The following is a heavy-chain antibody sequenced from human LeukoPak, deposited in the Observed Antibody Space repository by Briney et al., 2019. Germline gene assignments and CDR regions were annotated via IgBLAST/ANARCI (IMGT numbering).Heavy chain of an antibody. D-gene: IGHD3-10*01. CDR3: ARVIYGSGSSYYFDY. CDR2: IYPGDSDT. CDR1: GYSFTSYW. J-gene: IGHJ4*02. Sequence: GESLKISCKGSGYSFTSYWIGWVRQMPGKGLEWMGIIYPGDSDTRYSPSLQGQVTISADKSISTAYLQWSSLKASDTAMYYCARVIYGSGSSYYFDYWGQGTLVTVSS. V-gene: IGHV5-51*01.